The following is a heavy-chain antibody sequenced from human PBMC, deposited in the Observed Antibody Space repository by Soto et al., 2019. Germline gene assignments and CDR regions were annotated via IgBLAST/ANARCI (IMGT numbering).Heavy chain of an antibody. J-gene: IGHJ5*02. D-gene: IGHD3-3*01. V-gene: IGHV3-30-3*01. CDR2: ISFDGSNK. Sequence: GGSLRLSCAASGFTFSSYAMHWVRQAPGKGLEWVVVISFDGSNKYYADSVKGRFTISRDNSKNTLYLQMNSLRAEDTAVYYCASVLHVLRFLEWSPPFDPWGQGTLGTVSS. CDR3: ASVLHVLRFLEWSPPFDP. CDR1: GFTFSSYA.